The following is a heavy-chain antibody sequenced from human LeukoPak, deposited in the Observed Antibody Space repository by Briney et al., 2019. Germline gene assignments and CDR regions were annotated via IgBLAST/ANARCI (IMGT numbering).Heavy chain of an antibody. V-gene: IGHV5-51*01. J-gene: IGHJ3*02. CDR1: GYSFTSYW. CDR3: ASPYPASEDAFDI. Sequence: GESLKISCKGSGYSFTSYWIGWVRQMPGKGLEWMGIIYPGDSDTRYSPSFQGQVTISADKSISTAYLQWSSLKAPDTATYYCASPYPASEDAFDIWGQGTMVTVSS. D-gene: IGHD3-3*01. CDR2: IYPGDSDT.